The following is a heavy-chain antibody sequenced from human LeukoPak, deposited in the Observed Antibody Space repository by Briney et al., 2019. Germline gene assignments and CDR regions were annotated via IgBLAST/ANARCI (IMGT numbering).Heavy chain of an antibody. Sequence: WIRQPPGKGLEWVGRIKSKTDGGTTDYAAPVKGRFTISRDDSKNTLYLQMNSLKTEDTAVYYCTTDLAARRLGAFDIWGQGTMVTVPS. V-gene: IGHV3-15*01. D-gene: IGHD6-25*01. CDR2: IKSKTDGGTT. J-gene: IGHJ3*02. CDR3: TTDLAARRLGAFDI.